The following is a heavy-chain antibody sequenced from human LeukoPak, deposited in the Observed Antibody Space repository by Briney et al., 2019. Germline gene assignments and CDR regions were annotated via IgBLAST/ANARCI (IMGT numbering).Heavy chain of an antibody. CDR3: ARLTMIVVVIRGDAFDI. CDR2: IKQDGSEK. J-gene: IGHJ3*02. D-gene: IGHD3-22*01. CDR1: GFTFSSYW. Sequence: PGGSLRLSCAASGFTFSSYWMSWVRQAPVKGLEWVANIKQDGSEKYYVDSVKGRFTISRDNAKNSLYLQMNSLRAEDTAVYYCARLTMIVVVIRGDAFDIWGQGTMVTVSS. V-gene: IGHV3-7*01.